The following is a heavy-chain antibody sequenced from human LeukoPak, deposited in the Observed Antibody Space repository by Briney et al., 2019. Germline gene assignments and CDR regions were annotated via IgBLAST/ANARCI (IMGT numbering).Heavy chain of an antibody. Sequence: GGSLRLSCAASGFTFHDYVMHWARQAPGQGLEGVALISGEGRSIYNARSVKGRFTISRDNSKNYLYLQMNSLTTEDTALYYCARFKSGTYHPLGQGTLVSVCS. CDR2: ISGEGRSI. CDR3: ARFKSGTYHP. D-gene: IGHD1-26*01. CDR1: GFTFHDYV. V-gene: IGHV3-43*02. J-gene: IGHJ5*02.